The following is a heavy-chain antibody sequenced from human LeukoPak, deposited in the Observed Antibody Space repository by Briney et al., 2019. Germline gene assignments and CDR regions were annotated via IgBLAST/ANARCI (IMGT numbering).Heavy chain of an antibody. CDR1: GYTFTSYD. CDR3: AREYYDYYEGFDY. CDR2: ISAYNGNT. Sequence: ASVKVSCKASGYTFTSYDISWVRQAPGQGLEWMGRISAYNGNTNYAQKLQGRVTMTTDTSTRTAYMELRGLRSDDTAVYFCAREYYDYYEGFDYWGQGTLVTVSS. V-gene: IGHV1-18*01. J-gene: IGHJ4*02. D-gene: IGHD3-22*01.